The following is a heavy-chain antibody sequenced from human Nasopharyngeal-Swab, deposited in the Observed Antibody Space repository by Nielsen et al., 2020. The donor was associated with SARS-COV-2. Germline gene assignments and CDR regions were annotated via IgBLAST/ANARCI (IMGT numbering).Heavy chain of an antibody. CDR3: ARGGWLRRDYYYVYYYMDV. Sequence: WVRQAPGQRLEWMGGIIPVLPITRYAQKFRDRVTITADTSTSTAYMELSSLRSEDTATYYCARGGWLRRDYYYVYYYMDVWGKGTTVTVSS. CDR2: IIPVLPIT. J-gene: IGHJ6*03. V-gene: IGHV1-69*10. D-gene: IGHD5-24*01.